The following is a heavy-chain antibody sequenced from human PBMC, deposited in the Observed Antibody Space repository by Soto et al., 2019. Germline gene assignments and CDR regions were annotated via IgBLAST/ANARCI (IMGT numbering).Heavy chain of an antibody. CDR1: GGSVSSGSYH. Sequence: VHLQESGQGLVKPSETLSLTCTVSGGSVSSGSYHWSWIRQPPGKGLEWVGDIYYSGSTNYNPYLKSRVTISVDTSENQFFLKLSSVTAADTAVYYCARNYGDYVGAVDIWGQGPMVTVSS. CDR2: IYYSGST. D-gene: IGHD4-17*01. J-gene: IGHJ3*02. V-gene: IGHV4-61*01. CDR3: ARNYGDYVGAVDI.